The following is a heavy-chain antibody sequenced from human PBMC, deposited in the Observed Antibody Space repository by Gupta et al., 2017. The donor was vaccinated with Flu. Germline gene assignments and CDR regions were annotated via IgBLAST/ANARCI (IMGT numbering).Heavy chain of an antibody. CDR3: ATDSSGGITFDI. V-gene: IGHV3-15*01. CDR1: GFIFSDAY. Sequence: YGVASGFIFSDAYMNWVRQAPGKGLEWVGRLKSHTDGGTTDYATPVKGRFTISRDDSKNTLFLQMRSLKTEDTAVYFCATDSSGGITFDIWGRGTMVTVSS. D-gene: IGHD3-16*01. CDR2: LKSHTDGGTT. J-gene: IGHJ3*02.